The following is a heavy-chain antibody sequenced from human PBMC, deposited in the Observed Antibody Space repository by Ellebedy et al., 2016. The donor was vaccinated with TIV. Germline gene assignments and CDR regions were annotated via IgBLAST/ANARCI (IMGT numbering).Heavy chain of an antibody. Sequence: ASVKVSCKASGYTFTGYYMHWVRQAPGQGLEWMGIINPSGGSTSYAQKLQGRVTMTRDTSTSTVYMELSNLRSEDTAVYYCARDRQGGSGSGWYYGMDVWGQGTTVTVSS. CDR2: INPSGGST. CDR1: GYTFTGYY. CDR3: ARDRQGGSGSGWYYGMDV. V-gene: IGHV1-46*04. D-gene: IGHD3-10*01. J-gene: IGHJ6*02.